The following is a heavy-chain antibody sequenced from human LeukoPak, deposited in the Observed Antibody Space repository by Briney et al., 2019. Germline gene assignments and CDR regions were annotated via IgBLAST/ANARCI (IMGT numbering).Heavy chain of an antibody. CDR3: ARQSGAPWGELEHFDY. V-gene: IGHV4-34*01. CDR2: INHSSRST. J-gene: IGHJ4*02. D-gene: IGHD3-16*01. Sequence: SETLSLTRAVYGGSFSGYFWSWIRQPPGKGLEWIGEINHSSRSTNWNPSLKRRVTISLDTSKKQFSLKLNSVTAADTAVYYCARQSGAPWGELEHFDYWGQGTLVTVSS. CDR1: GGSFSGYF.